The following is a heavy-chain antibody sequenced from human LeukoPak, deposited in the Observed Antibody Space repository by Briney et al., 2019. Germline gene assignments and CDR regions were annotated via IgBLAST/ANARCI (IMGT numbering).Heavy chain of an antibody. CDR3: ARGRTLYGSGSYTDC. J-gene: IGHJ4*02. D-gene: IGHD3-10*01. CDR2: INHSGST. Sequence: SETLSLTCAVYGGSFSGYYWSWIRQPPGKGLEWIGEINHSGSTNYNPSLKSRVTISVDTSKNQFSLKLSSVTAADTAVYYCARGRTLYGSGSYTDCWGQGTLVTVSS. CDR1: GGSFSGYY. V-gene: IGHV4-34*01.